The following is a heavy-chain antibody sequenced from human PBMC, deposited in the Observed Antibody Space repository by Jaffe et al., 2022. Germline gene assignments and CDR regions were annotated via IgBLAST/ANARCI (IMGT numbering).Heavy chain of an antibody. Sequence: EVQLVESGGGLVQPGRSLRLSCTASGFTFGDYAMSWVRQAPGKGLEWVGFIRSKAYGGTTEYAASVKGRFTISRDDSKSIAYLQMNSLKTEDTAVYYCTRDLHSGYDDWYYYMDVWGKGTTVTVSS. J-gene: IGHJ6*03. CDR2: IRSKAYGGTT. CDR1: GFTFGDYA. V-gene: IGHV3-49*04. D-gene: IGHD5-12*01. CDR3: TRDLHSGYDDWYYYMDV.